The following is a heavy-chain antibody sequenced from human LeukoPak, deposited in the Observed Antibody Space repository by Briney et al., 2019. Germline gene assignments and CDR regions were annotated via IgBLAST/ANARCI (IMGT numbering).Heavy chain of an antibody. J-gene: IGHJ4*02. D-gene: IGHD2-21*01. CDR3: AKDTAVILTAPFDS. Sequence: GGSLRLSCAASELTFSSYAMTWVRQAPGKGLGWVSAISGSGTNTYYSGSVRGRFTISRDNSNDRLYLQMNSVRAEDTAMYFCAKDTAVILTAPFDSWGQGTLVTVSS. V-gene: IGHV3-23*01. CDR1: ELTFSSYA. CDR2: ISGSGTNT.